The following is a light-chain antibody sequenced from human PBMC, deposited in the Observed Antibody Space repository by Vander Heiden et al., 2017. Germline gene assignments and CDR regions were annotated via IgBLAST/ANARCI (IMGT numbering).Light chain of an antibody. CDR1: QSISSW. Sequence: DIHMTPSPSTLSASVGDRVTITCRASQSISSWLAWYQQKPGKAPKLLIYDASSLESGVPSRFSGSGSGTEFTLTISSLQPDDFATYYCQQYNSYSRTFGQGTKVEIK. CDR2: DAS. CDR3: QQYNSYSRT. V-gene: IGKV1-5*01. J-gene: IGKJ1*01.